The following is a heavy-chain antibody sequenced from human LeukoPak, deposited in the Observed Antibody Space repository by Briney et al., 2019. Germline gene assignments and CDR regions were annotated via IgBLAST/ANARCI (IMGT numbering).Heavy chain of an antibody. V-gene: IGHV1-2*02. CDR1: GYTLTGYY. Sequence: ASVKVSCKASGYTLTGYYMHWVRQAPGQGLEWMGWINPNSGGTNYAQKFQGRVTMTRDTSISTAYMELSRLRPDDTAVYYCARVHHEQSTIPGYGMDVWGQGTTVTVSS. CDR2: INPNSGGT. D-gene: IGHD1/OR15-1a*01. CDR3: ARVHHEQSTIPGYGMDV. J-gene: IGHJ6*02.